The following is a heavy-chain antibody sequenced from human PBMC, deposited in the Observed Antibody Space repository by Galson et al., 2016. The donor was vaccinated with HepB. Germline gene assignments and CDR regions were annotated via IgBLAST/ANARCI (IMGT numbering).Heavy chain of an antibody. CDR2: FDPEDDVP. Sequence: SVKVSCKVSGFSLSELSMHWVRQAPGKGLEWVGGFDPEDDVPIEAQRFRGRVIMTGDTSTDTATMELSGLESDDTAVYYCASAERRELSVYYYFDYWGRGTQVAVAS. J-gene: IGHJ4*02. D-gene: IGHD3-16*02. CDR1: GFSLSELS. CDR3: ASAERRELSVYYYFDY. V-gene: IGHV1-24*01.